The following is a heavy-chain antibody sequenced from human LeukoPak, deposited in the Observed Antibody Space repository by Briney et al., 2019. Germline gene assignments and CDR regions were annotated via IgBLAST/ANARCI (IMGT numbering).Heavy chain of an antibody. CDR1: GFTFNTYV. Sequence: GGSLRLSCAASGFTFNTYVMHWVRQAPGKGLEWVSVISYDGVHKYYADSVKGRFTISRDNSKNTLYLQMNSLTAEDTAVYYCARVANYDNPFDYWGQGTLVTVSS. CDR3: ARVANYDNPFDY. V-gene: IGHV3-30*01. J-gene: IGHJ4*02. D-gene: IGHD3-22*01. CDR2: ISYDGVHK.